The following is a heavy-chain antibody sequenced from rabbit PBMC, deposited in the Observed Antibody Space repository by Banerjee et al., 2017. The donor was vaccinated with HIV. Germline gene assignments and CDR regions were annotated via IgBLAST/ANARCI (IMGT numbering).Heavy chain of an antibody. CDR2: IYGGSSGST. D-gene: IGHD7-1*01. CDR1: GFSFSSSYY. CDR3: ARDRDGTGESSFDF. J-gene: IGHJ4*01. Sequence: QSLEESGGDLVKPGASLTLTCTASGFSFSSSYYMWWVRQAPGKGLEWIGCIYGGSSGSTYYASWAKGRFTISKTSSTTVTLQMTSLTAADTATYFCARDRDGTGESSFDFWGPGTLVTVS. V-gene: IGHV1S40*01.